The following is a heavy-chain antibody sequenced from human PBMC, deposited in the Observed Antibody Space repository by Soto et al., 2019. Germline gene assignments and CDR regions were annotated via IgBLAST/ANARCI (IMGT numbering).Heavy chain of an antibody. Sequence: EVQVLESGGGLVQPGGSLRLSCASSGFTFSTYGMSWVRQAPGKGLEWVSSVSYTGDTTYYADSVKGRFTISRDNSKNTVYLQMNSLRTEDTATYYCASTDYGGDGQDYWGQGTLVTGSS. CDR1: GFTFSTYG. J-gene: IGHJ4*02. CDR2: VSYTGDTT. V-gene: IGHV3-23*01. CDR3: ASTDYGGDGQDY. D-gene: IGHD4-17*01.